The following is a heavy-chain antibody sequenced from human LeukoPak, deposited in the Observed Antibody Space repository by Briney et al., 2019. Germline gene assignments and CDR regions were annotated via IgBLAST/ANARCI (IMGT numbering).Heavy chain of an antibody. J-gene: IGHJ4*02. V-gene: IGHV3-21*01. CDR2: ISSSSSYI. CDR1: GFTFSSYS. D-gene: IGHD3-9*01. CDR3: ARGSDYDILTGYQGRALGY. Sequence: GGSLRLSCAASGFTFSSYSMNWVRQAPGKGLEWVSSISSSSSYIYYANSVKGRFTISRDNAKNSLYLQMNSLRAEDTAVYYCARGSDYDILTGYQGRALGYWGQGTLVTVPS.